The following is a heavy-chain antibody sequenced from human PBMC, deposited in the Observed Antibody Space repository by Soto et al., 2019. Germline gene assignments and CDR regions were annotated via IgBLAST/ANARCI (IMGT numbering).Heavy chain of an antibody. V-gene: IGHV1-8*01. D-gene: IGHD3-3*01. CDR1: GYTFTSYD. CDR3: ARGLGTTNERFLEWLFTVVY. Sequence: ASVKVSCKASGYTFTSYDINWVRQATGQGLEWMGWMNPNSGNTGYAQKFQGRVTMTRNTSISTAYMELSSLRSEDTAVYYCARGLGTTNERFLEWLFTVVYWGQGTLVTVSS. CDR2: MNPNSGNT. J-gene: IGHJ4*02.